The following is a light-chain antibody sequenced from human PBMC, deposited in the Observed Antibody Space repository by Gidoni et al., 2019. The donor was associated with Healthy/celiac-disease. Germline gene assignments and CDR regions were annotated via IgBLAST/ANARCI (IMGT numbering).Light chain of an antibody. V-gene: IGKV3-20*01. CDR3: QQYGSSPLT. Sequence: EIVLTQSPGTLSLSPGERATLSCRASQSVSSSYLAWYQQNPGQAPRLLIYGASSRATGIPDRFSGSRSGTDFTLTISRLEPEYFAVYYCQQYGSSPLTFGGGTKVEIK. J-gene: IGKJ4*01. CDR1: QSVSSSY. CDR2: GAS.